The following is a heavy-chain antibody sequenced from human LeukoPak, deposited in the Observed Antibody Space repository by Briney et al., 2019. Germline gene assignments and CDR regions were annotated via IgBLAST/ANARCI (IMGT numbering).Heavy chain of an antibody. Sequence: GGSLRLSCEASGLTFSNAWMTWVRQAPGKGLEWVGCIRSKTYGGTTDYAAPVKGRFTISRDDSKNTVYLQMNGLKTEDTALYYCAKVGVYYYDHWGQGALVIVSS. J-gene: IGHJ5*02. D-gene: IGHD3-22*01. CDR3: AKVGVYYYDH. V-gene: IGHV3-15*01. CDR1: GLTFSNAW. CDR2: IRSKTYGGTT.